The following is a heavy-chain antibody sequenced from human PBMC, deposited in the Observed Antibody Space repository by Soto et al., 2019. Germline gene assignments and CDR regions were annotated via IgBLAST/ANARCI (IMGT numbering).Heavy chain of an antibody. V-gene: IGHV3-33*01. D-gene: IGHD2-2*01. Sequence: QVQLVESGGGVVQPGRYLRLSCAASGFTFSSYGMHWFRQAPGKGLEWVAVIWYDGSNKYYADSVKGRFTISRDNSKNTLYLQMKSLRAEDTAVYYCARDPRRPAAMRPFDYWGQGTLVTVSS. CDR2: IWYDGSNK. CDR3: ARDPRRPAAMRPFDY. CDR1: GFTFSSYG. J-gene: IGHJ4*02.